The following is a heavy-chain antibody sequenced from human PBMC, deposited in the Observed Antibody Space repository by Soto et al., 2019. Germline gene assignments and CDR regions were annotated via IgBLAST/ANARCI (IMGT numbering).Heavy chain of an antibody. CDR3: ARPSGGGWFDP. J-gene: IGHJ5*02. D-gene: IGHD6-25*01. V-gene: IGHV4-39*01. CDR1: GGSISSSSYY. Sequence: SETLSLTCTVSGGSISSSSYYWGWIRQPPGKGLEWIGSIYYSGSTYYNPSLKSRVTISVDTSKNQFSLKLSSVTAADTAVYYCARPSGGGWFDPWGQGTLVTVS. CDR2: IYYSGST.